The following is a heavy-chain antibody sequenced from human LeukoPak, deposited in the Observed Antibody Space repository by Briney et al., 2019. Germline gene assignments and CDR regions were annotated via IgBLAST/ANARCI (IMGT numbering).Heavy chain of an antibody. V-gene: IGHV1-2*06. CDR3: AREDEYYYDSSGYPY. CDR2: INPNSGGT. Sequence: ASVKVSCKASGYTFTGYYIHWVRQAPGQGLEWMGRINPNSGGTNYAQKFQGRVTMTRDTSISTAYMELSRLRSDDTAVYYCAREDEYYYDSSGYPYWGQGTLVTVSS. D-gene: IGHD3-22*01. J-gene: IGHJ4*02. CDR1: GYTFTGYY.